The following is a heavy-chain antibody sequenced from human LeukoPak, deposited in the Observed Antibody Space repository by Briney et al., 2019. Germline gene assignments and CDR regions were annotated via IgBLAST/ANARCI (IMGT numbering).Heavy chain of an antibody. J-gene: IGHJ4*02. CDR3: AKLLPAAMDY. CDR2: IYYSGST. V-gene: IGHV4-59*01. Sequence: SETLSLTCTVSGGSISSYYWSWLRQPPGKGLEWIGYIYYSGSTNYNPSLKSRVTISVDTSKNQFSLKLSSVTAADTAVYYCAKLLPAAMDYWGQGTLVTVSS. D-gene: IGHD2-2*01. CDR1: GGSISSYY.